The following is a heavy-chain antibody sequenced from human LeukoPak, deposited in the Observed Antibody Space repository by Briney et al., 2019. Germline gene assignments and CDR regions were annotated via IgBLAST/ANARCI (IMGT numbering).Heavy chain of an antibody. V-gene: IGHV4-59*08. CDR1: GGSISNNY. Sequence: SETLSLSCIVSGGSISNNYWSWIRQPPGKGLEWIGYIYYSGSTYYNPSLESRVTMSVDTSKNHFSLRLSSVTAADTAVYYCARSNSYDSGGYTFDYWGQGTLVTVSS. CDR3: ARSNSYDSGGYTFDY. J-gene: IGHJ4*02. CDR2: IYYSGST. D-gene: IGHD3-22*01.